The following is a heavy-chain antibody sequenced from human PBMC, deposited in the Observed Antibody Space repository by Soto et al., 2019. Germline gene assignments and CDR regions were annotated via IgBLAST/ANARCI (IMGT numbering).Heavy chain of an antibody. V-gene: IGHV3-30-3*01. CDR1: GFTFSSYA. CDR3: ARQGGITMIVVVHYFDY. CDR2: ISYDGSNK. J-gene: IGHJ4*02. D-gene: IGHD3-22*01. Sequence: QVQLVESGGGVVQPGRSLRLSCAASGFTFSSYAMHWVRQAPGKGLEWVAVISYDGSNKYYADSVKGRFTISRDNSMNXXYLQMNSLRAEDTAVYYCARQGGITMIVVVHYFDYWGQGTLVTVSS.